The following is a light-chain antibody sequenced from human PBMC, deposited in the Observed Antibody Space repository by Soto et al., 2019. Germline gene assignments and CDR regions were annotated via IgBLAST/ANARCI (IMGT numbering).Light chain of an antibody. CDR3: QQSYSTLTWT. CDR2: DAS. Sequence: DIQMTQSPSTLSASVGDRVTISCRASQTISNWLAWYQQKPGKAPKLLIYDASSLESGVPSRFSGSGSGAEFTLTISSLQPDDFATYYCQQSYSTLTWTFGQGTKVDIK. CDR1: QTISNW. J-gene: IGKJ1*01. V-gene: IGKV1-5*01.